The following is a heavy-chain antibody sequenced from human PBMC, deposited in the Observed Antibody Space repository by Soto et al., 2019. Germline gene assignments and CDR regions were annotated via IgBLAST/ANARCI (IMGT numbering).Heavy chain of an antibody. CDR1: GFTFSGSA. Sequence: GGSLRLSCAASGFTFSGSAMHWVRQASGKGLEWVGRIRSKANSYATAYAASVKGRFTISRDDSKNTAYLQMNSLKTEDTAVYYCTIRGGNCIGGSGYLFKPNYYYYYGMDVWGQGTTVTVSS. V-gene: IGHV3-73*01. CDR2: IRSKANSYAT. D-gene: IGHD2-15*01. CDR3: TIRGGNCIGGSGYLFKPNYYYYYGMDV. J-gene: IGHJ6*02.